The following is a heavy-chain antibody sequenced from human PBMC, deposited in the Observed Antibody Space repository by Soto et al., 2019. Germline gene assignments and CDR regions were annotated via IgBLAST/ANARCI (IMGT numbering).Heavy chain of an antibody. D-gene: IGHD3-10*01. CDR2: IGVSGDTT. CDR3: AKVRRFGELRSLY. J-gene: IGHJ4*02. V-gene: IGHV3-23*01. Sequence: EVQLLESGGGLVQPGGSLRLSCAASGFTFSSYAMSWVRQAPGKGLEWVSAIGVSGDTTYYADSVKGRFTISRDNSKNPLYLQMGSLRAEETAVYYCAKVRRFGELRSLYLRQGTLVTVSP. CDR1: GFTFSSYA.